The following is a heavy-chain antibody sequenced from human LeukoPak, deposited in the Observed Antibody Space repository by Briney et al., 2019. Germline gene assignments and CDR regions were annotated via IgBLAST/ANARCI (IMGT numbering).Heavy chain of an antibody. D-gene: IGHD6-13*01. CDR1: GYTFTSYA. J-gene: IGHJ6*03. V-gene: IGHV7-4-1*02. Sequence: GASVKVSCKASGYTFTSYAMNWVRQAPGQGLEWMGWINTNTGNPTYAQGFTGRFVFSLDTSVSTAYLQISSLKAEDTAVYYCASSSWSYYYYYYMDVWGKGTRSPSP. CDR2: INTNTGNP. CDR3: ASSSWSYYYYYYMDV.